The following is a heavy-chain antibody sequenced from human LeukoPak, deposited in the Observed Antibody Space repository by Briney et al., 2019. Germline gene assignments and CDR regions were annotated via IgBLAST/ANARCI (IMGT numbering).Heavy chain of an antibody. D-gene: IGHD5-24*01. Sequence: SETLPLTCTVSGGSISSYYWNWIRQPPGKGLEWIGYIYFSGSTDYNPSLKSRVTISVDTSKNQFSLKLSSVTAADTAVYYCARAEMATIGAFDIWGQGTMVTVSS. CDR3: ARAEMATIGAFDI. V-gene: IGHV4-59*01. CDR1: GGSISSYY. CDR2: IYFSGST. J-gene: IGHJ3*02.